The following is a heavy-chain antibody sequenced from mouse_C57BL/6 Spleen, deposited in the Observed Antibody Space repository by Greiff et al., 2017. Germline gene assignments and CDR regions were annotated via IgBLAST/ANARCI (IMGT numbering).Heavy chain of an antibody. CDR3: ARGRLPYYFDY. CDR2: ISYDGSN. J-gene: IGHJ2*01. CDR1: GYSITSGYY. D-gene: IGHD2-2*01. Sequence: LLESGPGLVKPSQSLSLTCSVTGYSITSGYYWNWIRQFPGNKLEWMGYISYDGSNNYNPSLKNRISITRDTSKNQFFLKLNSVTTEDTATYYCARGRLPYYFDYWGQGTTLTVSS. V-gene: IGHV3-6*01.